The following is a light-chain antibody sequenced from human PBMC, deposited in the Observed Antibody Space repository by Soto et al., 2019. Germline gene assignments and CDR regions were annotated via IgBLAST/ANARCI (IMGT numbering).Light chain of an antibody. CDR3: HQRSNWPRT. Sequence: EIMLTQSPATLSLSPGERATLSCRASQSISSYLAWYQQKPGQAPRLLIQDASNRATGIPARFSGSGSGTDFTLIISSLEPEDFAVYYCHQRSNWPRTFGQGTKLEIK. CDR2: DAS. J-gene: IGKJ2*01. CDR1: QSISSY. V-gene: IGKV3-11*01.